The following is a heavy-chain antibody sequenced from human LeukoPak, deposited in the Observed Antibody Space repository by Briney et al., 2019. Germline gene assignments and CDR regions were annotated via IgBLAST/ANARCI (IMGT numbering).Heavy chain of an antibody. CDR2: IIPIFGSS. V-gene: IGHV1-69*13. Sequence: GASVKVSCKAFGYTFTSNYMHWVRQAPGQGLEWMGGIIPIFGSSNYAQKFQGRVTITADESTTTAYMELSSLRSEDTAVYYCARVTHTELSTWFDPWGQGTLVTVSS. CDR3: ARVTHTELSTWFDP. CDR1: GYTFTSNY. D-gene: IGHD5-18*01. J-gene: IGHJ5*02.